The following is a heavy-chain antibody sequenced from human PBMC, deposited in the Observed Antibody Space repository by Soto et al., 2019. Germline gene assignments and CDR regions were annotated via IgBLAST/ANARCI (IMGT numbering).Heavy chain of an antibody. CDR2: IYYSGST. CDR1: GGSISSGDYY. V-gene: IGHV4-30-4*01. CDR3: ARVDVDTAMVPYYFDY. J-gene: IGHJ4*02. Sequence: SETLSLTCTVSGGSISSGDYYWSWIRQPPGKGLEWIGYIYYSGSTYYNPSLKSRVTISVDTSKNQFSLKLSSVTAADTAVYYCARVDVDTAMVPYYFDYWGQGTLVTVS. D-gene: IGHD5-18*01.